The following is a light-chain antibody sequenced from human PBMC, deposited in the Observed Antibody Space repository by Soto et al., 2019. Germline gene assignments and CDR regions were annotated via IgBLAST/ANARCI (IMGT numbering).Light chain of an antibody. V-gene: IGKV3-20*01. CDR1: QSVSSSY. CDR3: QHYGTSAL. J-gene: IGKJ3*01. CDR2: GAS. Sequence: EIVLTQSPGTLSLSPGERATLSCRASQSVSSSYLAWYQQKPGQAPRLLIYGASSRATGIPDRFSGSGSGTDFTITISRLKPEDFAVYYCQHYGTSALFGPGTKVDIK.